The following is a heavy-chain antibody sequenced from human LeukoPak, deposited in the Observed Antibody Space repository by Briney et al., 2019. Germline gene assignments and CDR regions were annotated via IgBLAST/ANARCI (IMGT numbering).Heavy chain of an antibody. CDR1: GYTFTSYW. Sequence: GESLKISCRGSGYTFTSYWIGWVRPMPGKGLEWMGIIYPGDSDIRYSPSFQGQVTISADKSISTAYLQWSSLKASDTAIYYCARQIRYSSGWYEYWGQGTLVTVSS. CDR2: IYPGDSDI. V-gene: IGHV5-51*01. D-gene: IGHD6-19*01. J-gene: IGHJ4*02. CDR3: ARQIRYSSGWYEY.